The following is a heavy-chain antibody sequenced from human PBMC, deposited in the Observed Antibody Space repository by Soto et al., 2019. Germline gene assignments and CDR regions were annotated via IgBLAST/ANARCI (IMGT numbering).Heavy chain of an antibody. D-gene: IGHD3-10*01. V-gene: IGHV4-34*01. J-gene: IGHJ5*02. Sequence: SETLSLTCAVYGGSFSGYYWSWIRQPPGKGLEWIGEINHSGSTNYNPSLKSRVTISVDTSKDQFSLKLSSVTAADTAVYYCARGRVRLLWFGESRWFDPWGQGTLVT. CDR3: ARGRVRLLWFGESRWFDP. CDR1: GGSFSGYY. CDR2: INHSGST.